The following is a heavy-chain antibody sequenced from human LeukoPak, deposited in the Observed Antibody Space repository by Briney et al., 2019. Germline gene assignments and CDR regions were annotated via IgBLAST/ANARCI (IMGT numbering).Heavy chain of an antibody. Sequence: GGSLRLSCAVSGFTFSNAWMSWVRQAPGKGLDWVGRIKSKTDGGTTDYGAPVKGRFTISRDDSKNTLYLQMNSLKTEDTAVYYYVTDSLVANYWGQGTLVTVSS. D-gene: IGHD2-15*01. CDR2: IKSKTDGGTT. CDR3: VTDSLVANY. V-gene: IGHV3-15*01. J-gene: IGHJ4*02. CDR1: GFTFSNAW.